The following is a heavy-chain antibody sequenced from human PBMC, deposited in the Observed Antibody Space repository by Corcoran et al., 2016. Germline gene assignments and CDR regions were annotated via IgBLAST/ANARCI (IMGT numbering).Heavy chain of an antibody. V-gene: IGHV3-7*03. CDR1: GFSFSSSW. CDR2: IKYDGSET. CDR3: SESLNS. Sequence: EVQLVESGGGLVQPGGSLRLSCAASGFSFSSSWMDWVRQIPGKGLEWVANIKYDGSETYFVDSVKGRITISRDNAQNSLYLQMNSLKDEDTAMYYCSESLNSWGQGTLVTVSS. J-gene: IGHJ4*02.